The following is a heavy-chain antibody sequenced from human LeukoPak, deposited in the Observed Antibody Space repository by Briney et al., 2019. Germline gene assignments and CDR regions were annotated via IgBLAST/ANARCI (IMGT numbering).Heavy chain of an antibody. V-gene: IGHV3-30*04. Sequence: GGSLRLSCATSGFTFSTYAMHWVRQAPGKGLEWAALILYDGSNKYYADSVKGRFTISRDNPKNTLYLQMNSLRAEDTAVYYCAKRSAESSGYFDYWGQGTLVTVSS. CDR3: AKRSAESSGYFDY. J-gene: IGHJ4*02. CDR2: ILYDGSNK. CDR1: GFTFSTYA. D-gene: IGHD6-19*01.